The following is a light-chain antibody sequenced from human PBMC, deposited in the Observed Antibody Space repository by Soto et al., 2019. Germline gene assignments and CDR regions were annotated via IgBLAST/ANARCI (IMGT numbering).Light chain of an antibody. J-gene: IGLJ3*02. CDR3: VLYMGSGISV. Sequence: QTVVTQEPSFSVSPGRTVTLTCGLSSGSVSTSYYPSWYQQTPGQAPRTLIYSANTRSSGVPDRFSGSILGNKAALTITGAQAXXESDYYCVLYMGSGISVFGGGTKLTVL. CDR2: SAN. V-gene: IGLV8-61*01. CDR1: SGSVSTSYY.